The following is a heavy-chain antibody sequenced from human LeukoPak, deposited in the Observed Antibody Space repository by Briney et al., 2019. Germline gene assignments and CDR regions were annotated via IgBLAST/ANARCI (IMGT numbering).Heavy chain of an antibody. V-gene: IGHV1-69*13. CDR2: IIPIFGTA. CDR1: GGTFSSYA. CDR3: ARDSSGYPVRNWFDP. Sequence: SVKASCKASGGTFSSYAISWVRQAPGQGLEWMGGIIPIFGTANYAQKFQGRVTITADESTSTAYMELSSLRSEDTAVYYCARDSSGYPVRNWFDPWGQGTLVTVSS. D-gene: IGHD3-22*01. J-gene: IGHJ5*02.